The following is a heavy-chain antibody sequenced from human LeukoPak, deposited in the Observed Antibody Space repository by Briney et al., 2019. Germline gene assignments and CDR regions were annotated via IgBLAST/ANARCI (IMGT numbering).Heavy chain of an antibody. CDR1: GYTFTDYY. Sequence: ASVKVSCKASGYTFTDYYMHWVRQAPGQGLEWMGWVNPKSGGTNYAQEFQGRVTMIRDTSISTAYMDLSRLRSDDTAVYYCARFAAMPAWGQGTLVTVSS. V-gene: IGHV1-2*02. CDR3: ARFAAMPA. CDR2: VNPKSGGT. J-gene: IGHJ5*02. D-gene: IGHD2-2*01.